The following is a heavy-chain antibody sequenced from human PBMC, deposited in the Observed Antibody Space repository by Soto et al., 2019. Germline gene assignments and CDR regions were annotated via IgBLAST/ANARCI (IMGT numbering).Heavy chain of an antibody. CDR3: AHSRCGGDCLRSYSSHYYYGMDV. CDR1: GFSLSTGGVG. CDR2: IYWDDDK. Sequence: QITLKESGPTLVKPTQTLTLTCTFSGFSLSTGGVGVGWIRQPPGKALEWLALIYWDDDKRYSPSLKSRLTVTEAPSKNQVVLTMTNMAPVDTATYYCAHSRCGGDCLRSYSSHYYYGMDVWGQGTTVTVSS. V-gene: IGHV2-5*02. D-gene: IGHD2-21*02. J-gene: IGHJ6*02.